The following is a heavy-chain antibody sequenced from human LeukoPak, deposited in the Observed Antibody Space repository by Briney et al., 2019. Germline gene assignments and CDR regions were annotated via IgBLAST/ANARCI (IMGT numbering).Heavy chain of an antibody. Sequence: QTGGSLTLSCAGSGFSFSTYSMNWVRQAPGKGLEWVSGITGSGANTYYADSVKGRFTISRDNSKNTLYLRMNSLRAEDTAVYYCYYYDSSGFYPQTKIDYWGQGTLVTVSS. CDR2: ITGSGANT. V-gene: IGHV3-23*01. J-gene: IGHJ4*02. D-gene: IGHD3-22*01. CDR1: GFSFSTYS. CDR3: YYYDSSGFYPQTKIDY.